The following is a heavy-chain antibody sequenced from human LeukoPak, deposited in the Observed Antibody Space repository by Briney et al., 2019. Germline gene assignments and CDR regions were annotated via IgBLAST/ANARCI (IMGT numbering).Heavy chain of an antibody. CDR1: GFTFSSYG. CDR3: ARGYCNGGSCYSVWFDP. J-gene: IGHJ5*02. V-gene: IGHV3-NL1*01. Sequence: GGSLRLSCAASGFTFSSYGMHWVRQAPGKGPEWVSVLYSGGSTYYADSVKGRFIISRDNSKNTLYLQMNSLRAEDTAVYYCARGYCNGGSCYSVWFDPWGQGTLVTVSS. D-gene: IGHD2-15*01. CDR2: LYSGGST.